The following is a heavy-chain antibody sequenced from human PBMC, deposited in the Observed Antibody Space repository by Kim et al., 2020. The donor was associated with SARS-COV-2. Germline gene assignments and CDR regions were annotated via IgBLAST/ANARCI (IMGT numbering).Heavy chain of an antibody. V-gene: IGHV3-30*02. CDR3: AKCAGSRYNWFDP. Sequence: YADSVKGRFTISRDNSKNTLYLQMNSLRAEDTAVYYCAKCAGSRYNWFDPWGQGTLVTVSS. D-gene: IGHD2-15*01. J-gene: IGHJ5*02.